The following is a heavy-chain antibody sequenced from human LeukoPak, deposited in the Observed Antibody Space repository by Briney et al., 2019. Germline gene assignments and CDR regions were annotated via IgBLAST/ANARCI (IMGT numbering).Heavy chain of an antibody. Sequence: PSETLSLTCTVSGGSISSYYWSWIRQPPGKGLEWIGYIYYSGSTNYNPSLKSRVTISVDTSKNQFSLKLSSVTAADTAVYYCASGSYDHHPGAFDIWGQGTMVTVSS. CDR2: IYYSGST. CDR1: GGSISSYY. CDR3: ASGSYDHHPGAFDI. J-gene: IGHJ3*02. D-gene: IGHD3-3*01. V-gene: IGHV4-59*01.